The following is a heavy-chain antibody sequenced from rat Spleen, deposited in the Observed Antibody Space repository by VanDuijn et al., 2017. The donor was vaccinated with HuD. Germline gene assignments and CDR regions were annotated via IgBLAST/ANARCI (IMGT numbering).Heavy chain of an antibody. J-gene: IGHJ3*01. V-gene: IGHV2-13*01. CDR2: IWGDGNS. D-gene: IGHD1-11*01. CDR1: GFSLARDG. CDR3: ARSYGGYTSNWFPY. Sequence: QVQLKESGPGLVQPSQTLSLTCTVTGFSLARDGVSWVRQPPGKGLEWMGVIWGDGNSNYNSALKSRLSISRDTSKSQVYLKMDSLQTDDTVIYFCARSYGGYTSNWFPYWGQGTLVTVSS.